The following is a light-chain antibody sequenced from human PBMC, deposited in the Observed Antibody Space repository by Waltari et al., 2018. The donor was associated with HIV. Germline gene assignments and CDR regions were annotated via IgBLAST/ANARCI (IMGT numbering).Light chain of an antibody. CDR1: SPNIVSGYD. CDR2: ANI. Sequence: QSVLTQPPSVSGAPGQRVTISCTRSSPNIVSGYDVHWYQQLPGTAPKLLIYANINRPSGVPDRFSGSKSGSSASLAITGLQAEDEAHYYCQSFDSSLTTSGVIFGGGTKLTVL. V-gene: IGLV1-40*01. CDR3: QSFDSSLTTSGVI. J-gene: IGLJ2*01.